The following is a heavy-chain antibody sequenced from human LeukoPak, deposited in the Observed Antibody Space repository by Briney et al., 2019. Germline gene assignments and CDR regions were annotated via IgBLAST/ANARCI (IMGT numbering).Heavy chain of an antibody. J-gene: IGHJ4*02. CDR1: GYTFTSYG. CDR2: ISAYNGNT. D-gene: IGHD2-21*02. V-gene: IGHV1-18*01. Sequence: ASVKVSCKASGYTFTSYGISWVRQAPGQGLEWMGWISAYNGNTNYAQKLQGRVTMTTDTSTSTAYMELRSLRSDDTAVYYCASYTEGGDYAYYFDYWGQGTLVTVSS. CDR3: ASYTEGGDYAYYFDY.